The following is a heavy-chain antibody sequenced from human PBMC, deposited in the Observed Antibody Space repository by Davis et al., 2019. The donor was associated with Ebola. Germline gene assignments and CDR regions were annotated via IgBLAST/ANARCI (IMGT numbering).Heavy chain of an antibody. Sequence: SVKVSCKASGGTFSSYTISWVRQAPGQGLEWMGRIIPILGIANYAQKFQGRVTITADKSTSTAYMELSSLRSEDTAVYYCARVAYDFWSGSDYWGQGTLVTVSS. J-gene: IGHJ4*02. CDR3: ARVAYDFWSGSDY. CDR1: GGTFSSYT. D-gene: IGHD3/OR15-3a*01. V-gene: IGHV1-69*02. CDR2: IIPILGIA.